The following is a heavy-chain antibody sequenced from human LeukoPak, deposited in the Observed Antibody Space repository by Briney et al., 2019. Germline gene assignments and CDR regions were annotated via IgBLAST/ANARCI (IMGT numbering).Heavy chain of an antibody. V-gene: IGHV4-61*02. CDR1: GGSISSGSYY. J-gene: IGHJ4*02. D-gene: IGHD6-19*01. CDR3: ARADGGWYYFDY. Sequence: SETLSLTCTVSGGSISSGSYYWSWIRQPAGKGLEWIGRIYTSGSTNYNPSLKSRVTISVDTSKSQFSLKLSSVTAADTAVYYCARADGGWYYFDYWGQGTLVTVSS. CDR2: IYTSGST.